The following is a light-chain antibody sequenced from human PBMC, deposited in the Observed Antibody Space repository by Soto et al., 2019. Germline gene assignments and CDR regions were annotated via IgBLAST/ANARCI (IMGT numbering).Light chain of an antibody. CDR3: QQRSNWPPWT. CDR1: ENVRTF. Sequence: EVVLTQSPASLSLSPGERATLSCRASENVRTFVDWYQQKPGQAPRLLIYGASNRATGIPARFSGSGSGTDFTLTISSLEPEDFAVYYCQQRSNWPPWTFGQGTKVDIK. V-gene: IGKV3-11*01. CDR2: GAS. J-gene: IGKJ1*01.